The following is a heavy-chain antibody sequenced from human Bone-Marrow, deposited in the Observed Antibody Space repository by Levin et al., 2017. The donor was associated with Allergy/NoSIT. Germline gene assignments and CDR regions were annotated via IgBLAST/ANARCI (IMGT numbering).Heavy chain of an antibody. CDR3: ARDASLYRYGSSDAVDI. Sequence: ASVKVSCKASGYKFRDYYMHWVRQAPGQGLEWMGRINPNSGGTNSAQTFQGRVTMTRDTSISTAYMELTRLRSDDTAVYYCARDASLYRYGSSDAVDIWGQGTMVTVSS. V-gene: IGHV1-2*06. CDR2: INPNSGGT. D-gene: IGHD5-18*01. J-gene: IGHJ3*02. CDR1: GYKFRDYY.